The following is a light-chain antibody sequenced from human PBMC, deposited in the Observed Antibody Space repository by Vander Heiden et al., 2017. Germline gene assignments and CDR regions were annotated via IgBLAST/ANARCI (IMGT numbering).Light chain of an antibody. CDR3: MQGTQWPWT. Sequence: DVVMTQSPLSLPVTLGQPASISCRSSQSLLYRDGNTYLNWFQQRPGQSPRRLIYKVSDRDSGVPDRFSGSGAGTDVTLKISRVEAEDVGVYYCMQGTQWPWTFGQGTRVEIK. J-gene: IGKJ1*01. V-gene: IGKV2-30*01. CDR1: QSLLYRDGNTY. CDR2: KVS.